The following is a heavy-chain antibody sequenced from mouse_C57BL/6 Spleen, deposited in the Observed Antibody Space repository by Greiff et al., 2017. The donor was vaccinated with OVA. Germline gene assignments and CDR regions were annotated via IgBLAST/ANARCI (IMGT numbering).Heavy chain of an antibody. CDR3: ARDPGQGRGGWYFDV. V-gene: IGHV5-4*01. CDR2: ISDGGSYT. D-gene: IGHD3-3*01. J-gene: IGHJ1*03. CDR1: GFTFSSYA. Sequence: EVQVVESGGGLVKPGGSLKLSCAASGFTFSSYAMSWVRQTPEKRLEWVATISDGGSYTYYPDNVKGRFTISRDNAKNNLYLQMSHLKSEDTAMYYGARDPGQGRGGWYFDVWGTGTTVTVSS.